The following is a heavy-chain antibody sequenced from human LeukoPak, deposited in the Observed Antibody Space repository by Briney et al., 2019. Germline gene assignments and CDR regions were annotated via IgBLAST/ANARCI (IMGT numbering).Heavy chain of an antibody. D-gene: IGHD3-3*01. CDR3: AKDGVSGDFWSGYYMYYFDY. CDR2: ISYDGSNK. Sequence: GRSLRLSCAASGFTFSSYAMHWVRQAPGKGLEWVAVISYDGSNKYYADSVKGRFTISRDNSKNTLYLQMNSLRAEDTAVYYCAKDGVSGDFWSGYYMYYFDYWGQGILVTVSS. V-gene: IGHV3-30-3*01. CDR1: GFTFSSYA. J-gene: IGHJ4*02.